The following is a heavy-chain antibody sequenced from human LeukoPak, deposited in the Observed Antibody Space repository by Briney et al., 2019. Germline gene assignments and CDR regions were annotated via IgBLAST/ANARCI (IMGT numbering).Heavy chain of an antibody. CDR2: IYHSGST. CDR3: ARDLGGPVVVVAAHHDAFDI. CDR1: GGSISSSSYY. Sequence: SETLSLTCSVSGGSISSSSYYWGWIRQPPGKGLEWIGSIYHSGSTYYNPSLKSRVTISVDTSKNQFSLKLSSVTAADTAVYYCARDLGGPVVVVAAHHDAFDIWGQGTMVTVSS. D-gene: IGHD2-15*01. J-gene: IGHJ3*02. V-gene: IGHV4-39*07.